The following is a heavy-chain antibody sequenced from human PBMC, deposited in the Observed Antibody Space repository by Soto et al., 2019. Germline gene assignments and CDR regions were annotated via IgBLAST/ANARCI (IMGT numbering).Heavy chain of an antibody. CDR1: GFTFSSYA. D-gene: IGHD3-9*01. CDR3: AKGYKVLGPQYDILTGLDY. Sequence: GGSLRLSCAASGFTFSSYAMSWVRQAPGKGLEWVSAISGSGGSTYYADSVKGRFTISRDNSKNTLYLQMNSLRAEDTAVYYCAKGYKVLGPQYDILTGLDYWGQGTLVTAPQ. J-gene: IGHJ4*02. V-gene: IGHV3-23*01. CDR2: ISGSGGST.